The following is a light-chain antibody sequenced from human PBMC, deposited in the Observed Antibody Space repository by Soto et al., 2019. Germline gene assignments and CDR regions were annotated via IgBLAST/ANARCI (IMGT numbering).Light chain of an antibody. CDR1: SSDIGDYKY. Sequence: QSVLTQPASVSGSPGQSITISCTGSSSDIGDYKYVSWYKHHPDKAPKLMIYDVSNRPSAVSNRFSGSKSGNTASLTISGLQAEDEADYYCSSYTSTNFVIFGGGTKLTVL. J-gene: IGLJ2*01. CDR3: SSYTSTNFVI. V-gene: IGLV2-14*03. CDR2: DVS.